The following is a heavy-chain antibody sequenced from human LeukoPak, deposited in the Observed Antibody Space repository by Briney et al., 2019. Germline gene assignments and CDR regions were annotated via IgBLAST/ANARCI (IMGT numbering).Heavy chain of an antibody. Sequence: PGGSLRLSCAASGFTFSSYWMHWVRQAPGKGLVWVSRINTDGSSTSYADSVKGRFTISRDNAKNTLYLQMNSLRAEDTAVYHCVKSAGKDGYRDVFVWGQGTVVTVSS. CDR3: VKSAGKDGYRDVFV. V-gene: IGHV3-74*01. D-gene: IGHD5-24*01. J-gene: IGHJ3*01. CDR1: GFTFSSYW. CDR2: INTDGSST.